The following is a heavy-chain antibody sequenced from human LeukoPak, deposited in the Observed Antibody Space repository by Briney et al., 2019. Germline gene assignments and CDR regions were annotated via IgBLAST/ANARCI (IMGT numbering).Heavy chain of an antibody. D-gene: IGHD4-17*01. J-gene: IGHJ4*02. V-gene: IGHV3-30-3*01. CDR1: GFTFSSYA. CDR3: ARALISDFLSDYGDSYYFDY. CDR2: ISYDGSNK. Sequence: GRSLRLSRAASGFTFSSYAMHWVRQAPGKGLEWVAVISYDGSNKYYADSVKGRLTISRDNSKNTLYLQMNSLRAEDTAVYYCARALISDFLSDYGDSYYFDYWGQGTLVTVSS.